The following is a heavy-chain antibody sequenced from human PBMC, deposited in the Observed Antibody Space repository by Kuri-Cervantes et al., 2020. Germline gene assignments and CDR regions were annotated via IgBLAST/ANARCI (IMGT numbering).Heavy chain of an antibody. CDR2: TYYRSKWYN. V-gene: IGHV6-1*01. Sequence: SQTLSLTCAISGDSVSSNSAAWNWIRQSPSRGLEWLGRTYYRSKWYNEYAVSVKSRITIDPDTAKNQFSLQLNSVTPEDTAVYYCARGSVAGTGHFDYWGQGTLVTVSS. D-gene: IGHD6-19*01. CDR1: GDSVSSNSAA. CDR3: ARGSVAGTGHFDY. J-gene: IGHJ4*02.